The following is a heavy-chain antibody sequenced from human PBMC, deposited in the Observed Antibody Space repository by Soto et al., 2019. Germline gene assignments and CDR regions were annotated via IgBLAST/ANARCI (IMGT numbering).Heavy chain of an antibody. Sequence: EVQLVESGGGLVQPGGSLRLSCAASGFTFSSYSMNWVRQAPGKGLEWVSYISSSSSTIYYADSVKGRFTISRDNAKNSLYLQMNSLRDEDTAVYYCAREDPHYDYVWGSYRPSFDYWGQGTLVTVSS. D-gene: IGHD3-16*02. J-gene: IGHJ4*02. CDR3: AREDPHYDYVWGSYRPSFDY. CDR1: GFTFSSYS. CDR2: ISSSSSTI. V-gene: IGHV3-48*02.